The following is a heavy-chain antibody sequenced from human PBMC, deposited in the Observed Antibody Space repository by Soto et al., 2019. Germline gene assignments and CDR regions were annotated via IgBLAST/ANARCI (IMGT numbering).Heavy chain of an antibody. V-gene: IGHV1-69*13. D-gene: IGHD3-10*01. J-gene: IGHJ4*02. CDR1: GGTFSSYA. CDR3: ARNPITMVRGVIITLIFDY. Sequence: GAAVKVSCKASGGTFSSYAISWVRQAPGQGLEWMGGLIPIFGTANYAQKFQVRVTITADESTGTAYMELSSLRSEDTAVYYCARNPITMVRGVIITLIFDYWGQGTLVTVSS. CDR2: LIPIFGTA.